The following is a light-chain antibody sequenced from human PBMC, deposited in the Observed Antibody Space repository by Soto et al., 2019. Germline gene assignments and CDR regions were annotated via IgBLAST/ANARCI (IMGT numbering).Light chain of an antibody. V-gene: IGLV2-14*01. CDR1: SSDLAIYNY. CDR3: SSYTDSSNYV. Sequence: QSVLTQPASVSGSPGQSITISCTGTSSDLAIYNYVSWYQQQPGKAPKLMIYQVTNRPSGVSNRFSGSRSGNTASLTISGLHAEEEADYYCSSYTDSSNYVFVTGTKVTVL. CDR2: QVT. J-gene: IGLJ1*01.